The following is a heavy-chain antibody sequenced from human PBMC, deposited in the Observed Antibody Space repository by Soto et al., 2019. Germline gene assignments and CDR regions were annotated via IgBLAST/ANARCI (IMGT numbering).Heavy chain of an antibody. CDR3: ARDRGAEQQRVTTPYYFDY. CDR2: IYYSGST. J-gene: IGHJ4*02. V-gene: IGHV4-61*01. CDR1: GGSVISGSYY. D-gene: IGHD6-13*01. Sequence: PSETLSLTCTVSGGSVISGSYYWSLIRQPPGKGLEWIGYIYYSGSTNYNPSLKSRVTISVDTSKNQFSLKLSSVTAADTAVYYCARDRGAEQQRVTTPYYFDYWGQGTLVTVSS.